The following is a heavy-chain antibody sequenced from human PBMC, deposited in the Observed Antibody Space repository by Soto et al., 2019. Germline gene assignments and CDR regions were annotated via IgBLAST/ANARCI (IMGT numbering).Heavy chain of an antibody. CDR3: ASGIFVVFITPAPSYYYYMDV. CDR1: GFTFSSSW. CDR2: IKQDGSEK. D-gene: IGHD3-3*01. Sequence: EVQLVESGGGLVKPGGSLRLSCAASGFTFSSSWMSWVRQAPGKGLEWVANIKQDGSEKYYVDSVKGRFSISRDNAKNSLNLQMNSLRGNDTAVYYCASGIFVVFITPAPSYYYYMDVWGKGNTVTVS. V-gene: IGHV3-7*01. J-gene: IGHJ6*03.